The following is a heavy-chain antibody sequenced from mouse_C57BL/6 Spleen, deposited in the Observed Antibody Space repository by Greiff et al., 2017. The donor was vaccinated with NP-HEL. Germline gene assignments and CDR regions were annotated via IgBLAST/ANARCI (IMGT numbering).Heavy chain of an antibody. CDR3: ARNGGYYDFYYFDY. J-gene: IGHJ2*01. CDR1: GFSLTSYG. V-gene: IGHV2-2*01. CDR2: IWSGGST. D-gene: IGHD2-3*01. Sequence: VQRVESGPGLVQPSQSLSITCTVSGFSLTSYGVHWVRQSPGKGLEWLGVIWSGGSTDYNAAFISRLSISKDNSKSQVFFKMNSLQADDTAIYYCARNGGYYDFYYFDYWGQGTTLTVSS.